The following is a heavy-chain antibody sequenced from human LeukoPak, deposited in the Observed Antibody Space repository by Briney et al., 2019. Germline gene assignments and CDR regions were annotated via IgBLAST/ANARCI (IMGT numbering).Heavy chain of an antibody. Sequence: ASVKVSCKASGGTFSSYAISWVRQAPGQGLEWMGWMNPNSGNTGYAQKFQGRVTMTRNTSISTAYMELSSLRSEDTAVYYCASRWGYCSSTSCYNWFDPWGQGILVTVSS. J-gene: IGHJ5*02. CDR2: MNPNSGNT. CDR3: ASRWGYCSSTSCYNWFDP. CDR1: GGTFSSYA. V-gene: IGHV1-8*02. D-gene: IGHD2-2*01.